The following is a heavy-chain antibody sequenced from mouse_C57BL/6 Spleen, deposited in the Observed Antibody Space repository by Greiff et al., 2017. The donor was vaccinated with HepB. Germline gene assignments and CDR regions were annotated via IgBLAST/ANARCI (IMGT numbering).Heavy chain of an antibody. D-gene: IGHD1-1*01. Sequence: EVQLQQSGAELVRPGASVKLSCTASGFNIKDYYMHWVKQRPEQGLEWIGRIDPEDGDTEYAPKFQGKATMTADTSSNTAYLQLSSLTSEDTAVYYCTTGGSSFSSYAMDYWGQGTSVTVSS. CDR1: GFNIKDYY. V-gene: IGHV14-1*01. CDR2: IDPEDGDT. J-gene: IGHJ4*01. CDR3: TTGGSSFSSYAMDY.